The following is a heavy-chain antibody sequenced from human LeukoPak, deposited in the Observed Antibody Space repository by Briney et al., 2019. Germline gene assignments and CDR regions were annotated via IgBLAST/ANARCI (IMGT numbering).Heavy chain of an antibody. CDR2: FYNDDTT. J-gene: IGHJ6*03. CDR1: GFTVSSSY. CDR3: AKDFDGSTWFGRNYMDV. V-gene: IGHV3-66*01. D-gene: IGHD6-13*01. Sequence: GGSLRLSCAASGFTVSSSYMSWVRQAPGKGLEWVSVFYNDDTTYHADSEKGRFSISRDNSKNTLYLQMNSLRAEDTAVYYCAKDFDGSTWFGRNYMDVWGKGTTVTVSS.